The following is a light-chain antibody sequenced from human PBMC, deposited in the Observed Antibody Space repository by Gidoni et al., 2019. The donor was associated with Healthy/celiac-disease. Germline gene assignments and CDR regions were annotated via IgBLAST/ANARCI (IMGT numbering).Light chain of an antibody. CDR1: SSNIGSNT. CDR3: AAWDDSLNGWV. Sequence: SVLSQPPSASGTPGQRVTISCSGSSSNIGSNTVNSYQQLPGTAPKLLIYSNNQRPSGVPDRFSGSKSGTSASLAISGLQSEDEADYYCAAWDDSLNGWVFGGGTKLTVL. CDR2: SNN. V-gene: IGLV1-44*01. J-gene: IGLJ3*02.